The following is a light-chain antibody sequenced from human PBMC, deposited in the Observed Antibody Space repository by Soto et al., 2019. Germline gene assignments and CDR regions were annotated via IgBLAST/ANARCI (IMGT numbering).Light chain of an antibody. CDR2: EGS. V-gene: IGLV2-23*01. CDR3: CSYAGSSTPNWV. J-gene: IGLJ3*02. CDR1: SSDVGSYNL. Sequence: QSALTQPASVSGSPGQSITISCTGTSSDVGSYNLVSWYQQHPRKAPKLMIYEGSKRPSGVSNRFSGSKSGNTASLTISGLQAEDEADYYCCSYAGSSTPNWVFGGGTKLTVL.